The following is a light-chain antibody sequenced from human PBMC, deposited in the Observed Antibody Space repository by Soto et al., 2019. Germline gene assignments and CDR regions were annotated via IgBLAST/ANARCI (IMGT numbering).Light chain of an antibody. CDR3: QQYNSWPT. CDR1: QSVGIN. J-gene: IGKJ1*01. V-gene: IGKV3-15*01. Sequence: ERAMTQYPVILSVSPGETSSLSCRASQSVGINLAWLQQKPGQAPRLLIYAASTRATGIPTRFSGSGSGTEFALTISGLQPEDFAVYYCQQYNSWPTFGQGTKVDIK. CDR2: AAS.